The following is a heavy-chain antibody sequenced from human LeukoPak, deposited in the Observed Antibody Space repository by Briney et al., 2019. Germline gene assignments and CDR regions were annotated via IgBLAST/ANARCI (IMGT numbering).Heavy chain of an antibody. CDR2: IYYSGST. Sequence: SETLSLTCTVSGGSISSYYWSWIRQPPGKGLEWIGYIYYSGSTNYNPSLKSRVTISVDTSKNQFSLKLSSVTAADTAVYYCASHITMVRGASVGYWGQGTLVTVSS. V-gene: IGHV4-59*01. CDR1: GGSISSYY. J-gene: IGHJ4*02. D-gene: IGHD3-10*01. CDR3: ASHITMVRGASVGY.